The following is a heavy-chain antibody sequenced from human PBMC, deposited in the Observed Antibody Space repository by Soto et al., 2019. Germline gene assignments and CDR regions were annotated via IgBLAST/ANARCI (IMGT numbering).Heavy chain of an antibody. D-gene: IGHD2-8*01. CDR2: INYSGTT. CDR3: ARHARDDEGLDV. Sequence: QVQLQESGPGLVKPSQTLSLTCTVSGGSISSGGHYWSWIRQHPGKGLEWIGSINYSGTTYYNPSLKTRPTISVDTSKYQFYLKLNSVIAAATAVYYCARHARDDEGLDVWGQGTTVTVSS. CDR1: GGSISSGGHY. V-gene: IGHV4-31*03. J-gene: IGHJ6*02.